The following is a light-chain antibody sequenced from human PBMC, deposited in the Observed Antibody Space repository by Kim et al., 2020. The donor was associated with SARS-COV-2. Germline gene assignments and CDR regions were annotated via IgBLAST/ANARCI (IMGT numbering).Light chain of an antibody. J-gene: IGKJ4*01. CDR2: KAS. CDR3: QQYSTYSGLT. CDR1: QNINNW. Sequence: SVGDRVNITGRASQNINNWLAWYQHKPGKAPNLLIYKASSLQSGVPSRFSGSASGTEFTLTIGCLQPDDFASYYCQQYSTYSGLTFGGGTKVDIK. V-gene: IGKV1-5*03.